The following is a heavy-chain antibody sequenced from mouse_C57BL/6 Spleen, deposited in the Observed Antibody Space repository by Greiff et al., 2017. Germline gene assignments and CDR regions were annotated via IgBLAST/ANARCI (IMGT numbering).Heavy chain of an antibody. CDR2: IDPENGDT. V-gene: IGHV14-4*01. Sequence: EVQLQQSGAELVRPGASVKLSCTASGYTFTDDYMHWVKQRPGQGLEWIGWIDPENGDTEYAEKFQGKATITADTSSNTAYLQLSSLTSEDTAVYYCTTGAGVWGTGTTVTVSS. CDR3: TTGAGV. J-gene: IGHJ1*03. CDR1: GYTFTDDY.